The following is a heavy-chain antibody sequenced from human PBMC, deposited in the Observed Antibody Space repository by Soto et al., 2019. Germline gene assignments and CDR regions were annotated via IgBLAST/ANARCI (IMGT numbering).Heavy chain of an antibody. CDR3: ARIIAAAGNVPHYGMDV. CDR1: GFTFSSYW. V-gene: IGHV3-74*01. Sequence: AGGSLRLSCAASGFTFSSYWMHWVRPAPGKGVGWVSRINSDGSSTSYADSVKGRFTISRDNAKNTLYLQMNSLRAEDTAVYCCARIIAAAGNVPHYGMDVWGQGTTVTVSS. J-gene: IGHJ6*02. D-gene: IGHD6-13*01. CDR2: INSDGSST.